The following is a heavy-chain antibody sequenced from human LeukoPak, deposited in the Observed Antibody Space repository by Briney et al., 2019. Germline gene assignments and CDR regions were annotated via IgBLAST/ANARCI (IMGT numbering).Heavy chain of an antibody. D-gene: IGHD3-22*01. V-gene: IGHV4-38-2*01. Sequence: SETLSLTCAVSGYSISSDNHWVWIRQPPGQGLEWTGGIYHSGSTYYNPSLKSRVTMSVDTSKNQFSLKLSSVTAADTAVYYCARAPRDSSSSNYMRRFDYWGQGTLVTVSS. CDR1: GYSISSDNH. CDR2: IYHSGST. CDR3: ARAPRDSSSSNYMRRFDY. J-gene: IGHJ4*02.